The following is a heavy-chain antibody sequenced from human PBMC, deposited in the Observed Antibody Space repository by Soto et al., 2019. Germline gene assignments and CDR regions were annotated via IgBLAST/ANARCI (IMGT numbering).Heavy chain of an antibody. CDR3: VRDTKEYYYDSSGYYLGYYYYGMDV. D-gene: IGHD3-22*01. CDR1: GGSVSGVNYY. V-gene: IGHV4-61*01. Sequence: SETLSLTCTVSGGSVSGVNYYWSWIRQPPGKGLEWIGYIYYSGSTNYNPSLMSRVTLSVDTSKNQFSLNLSSVTAADTAVYYCVRDTKEYYYDSSGYYLGYYYYGMDVWGQGTTVTVSS. J-gene: IGHJ6*02. CDR2: IYYSGST.